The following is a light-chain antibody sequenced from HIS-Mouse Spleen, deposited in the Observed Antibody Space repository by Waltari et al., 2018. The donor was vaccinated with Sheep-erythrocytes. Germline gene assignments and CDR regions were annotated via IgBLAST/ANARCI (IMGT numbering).Light chain of an antibody. CDR2: EGS. CDR3: CSYAGSSTV. J-gene: IGLJ7*01. CDR1: SRDVGRYNL. Sequence: QAARTQPAYVSGSPGQAITISCTGTSRDVGRYNLGPWYQQHPGKAPPPMIYEGSKRPSGVSTRFSGSKSGNTASLTISGLQAEDEADYYCCSYAGSSTVFGGGTQLTVL. V-gene: IGLV2-23*01.